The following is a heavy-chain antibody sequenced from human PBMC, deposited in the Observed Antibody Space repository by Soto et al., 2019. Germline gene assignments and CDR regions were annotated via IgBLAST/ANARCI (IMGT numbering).Heavy chain of an antibody. V-gene: IGHV4-39*01. J-gene: IGHJ4*02. D-gene: IGHD3-9*01. Sequence: SETLSLTCTVSGDSITSNSYFWAWIRQPPGKGLEWIGSIYYSGSTYHNPSLKSRVTISVDRSNHQFSPKLTSVAAADTAVYYCARHFSVDHFDYWGQGALVTVSS. CDR2: IYYSGST. CDR1: GDSITSNSYF. CDR3: ARHFSVDHFDY.